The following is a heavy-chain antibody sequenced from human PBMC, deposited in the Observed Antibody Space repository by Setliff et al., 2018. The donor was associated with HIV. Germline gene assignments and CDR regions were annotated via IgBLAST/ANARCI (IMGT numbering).Heavy chain of an antibody. J-gene: IGHJ6*03. CDR1: GGSITSHY. V-gene: IGHV4-59*08. CDR2: AYYNGYT. Sequence: KPSETLSLTCIVSGGSITSHYWGWIRQPPGKGLEWIGFAYYNGYTHYNPSLKSRVIISVDTSNNQFSLKLNSVTAADTAVYYCARGGGTSSPIDYHYYIDVWGKGTTVTVSS. CDR3: ARGGGTSSPIDYHYYIDV. D-gene: IGHD6-6*01.